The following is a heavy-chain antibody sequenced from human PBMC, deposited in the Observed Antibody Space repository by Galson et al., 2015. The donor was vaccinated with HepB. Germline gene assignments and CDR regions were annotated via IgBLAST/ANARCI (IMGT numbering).Heavy chain of an antibody. J-gene: IGHJ4*02. CDR3: AREKGGNSYLDY. V-gene: IGHV4-4*02. Sequence: ETLSLTCAVSGGSISSSDWWIWVRQPPGKGLEWVGQIYHSGSTNYNPSLESRVTITVDRSKNQFSLKLTSVTAADTAVYYCAREKGGNSYLDYWGQGTLVTVSS. CDR2: IYHSGST. D-gene: IGHD4-23*01. CDR1: GGSISSSDW.